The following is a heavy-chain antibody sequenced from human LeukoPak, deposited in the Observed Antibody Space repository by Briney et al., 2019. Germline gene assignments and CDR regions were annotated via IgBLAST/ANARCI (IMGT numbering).Heavy chain of an antibody. Sequence: PSGTLSLTCAVSGGSISSSNWWSWVRQPPGKGLEWIGEIYHRGSTNYNPSLKSRVTISVDKSKNQFSLKLSSVTAADTAVYYCARAPGGYCSSTSCSPFDYWGQGTLVTVSS. V-gene: IGHV4-4*02. D-gene: IGHD2-2*01. CDR2: IYHRGST. CDR1: GGSISSSNW. CDR3: ARAPGGYCSSTSCSPFDY. J-gene: IGHJ4*02.